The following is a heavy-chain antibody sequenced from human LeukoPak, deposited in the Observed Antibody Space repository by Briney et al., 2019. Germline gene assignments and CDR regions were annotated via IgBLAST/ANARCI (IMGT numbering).Heavy chain of an antibody. CDR1: GFTFSSYW. V-gene: IGHV3-7*01. D-gene: IGHD3-22*01. Sequence: PGGSLRLSCAASGFTFSSYWMSWVRQAPGKGLEWVANIKQDGSEKYYVDSAKGRFTISRDNAKNSLYLQMNSLRAEDTAVYYCAKDNHPNYDSSGYEDYWGQGTLVTVSS. CDR2: IKQDGSEK. J-gene: IGHJ4*02. CDR3: AKDNHPNYDSSGYEDY.